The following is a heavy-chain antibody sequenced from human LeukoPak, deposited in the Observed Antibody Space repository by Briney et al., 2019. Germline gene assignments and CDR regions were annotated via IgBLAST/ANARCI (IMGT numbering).Heavy chain of an antibody. V-gene: IGHV5-51*01. CDR1: GYTFPNYW. CDR3: ARHTAAEVDY. CDR2: IYSGDSEA. D-gene: IGHD6-25*01. Sequence: GESLKISCKGSGYTFPNYWIGWVRQMPGKGLEWMGIIYSGDSEARHSPSFQGQVTISADKSISTAYLQWSSLKASDTAMYYCARHTAAEVDYWGQGTLVTVSS. J-gene: IGHJ4*02.